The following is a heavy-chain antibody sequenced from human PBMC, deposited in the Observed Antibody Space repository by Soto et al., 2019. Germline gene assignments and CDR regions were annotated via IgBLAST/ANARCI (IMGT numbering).Heavy chain of an antibody. CDR2: IYYSGST. Sequence: SETLSLTCTVSGGSISSGDYYWSWIRQPPRKGLEWIGYIYYSGSTYYNPSLKSRVTISVDTSKNQFSLKLSSVTAADTAVYYCARWLVPAAAFDYWGQGTLVTVSS. D-gene: IGHD2-2*01. CDR3: ARWLVPAAAFDY. CDR1: GGSISSGDYY. V-gene: IGHV4-30-4*01. J-gene: IGHJ4*02.